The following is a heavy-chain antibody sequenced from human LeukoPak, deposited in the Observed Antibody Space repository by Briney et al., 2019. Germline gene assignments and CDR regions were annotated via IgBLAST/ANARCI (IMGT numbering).Heavy chain of an antibody. CDR2: IYYSGST. D-gene: IGHD3-10*01. CDR3: ARHSRDYYGSGSYSYYFDY. Sequence: SETLSLTCTVSGGSISSSSYYWGWIRQPPGEGLEWIGSIYYSGSTYYNPSLKSRVTISVDTSKNQFSLKLSSVTAADTAVYYCARHSRDYYGSGSYSYYFDYWGQGTLVTVSS. V-gene: IGHV4-39*01. CDR1: GGSISSSSYY. J-gene: IGHJ4*02.